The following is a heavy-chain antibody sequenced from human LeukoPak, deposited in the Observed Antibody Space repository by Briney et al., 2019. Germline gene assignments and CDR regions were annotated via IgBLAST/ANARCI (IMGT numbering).Heavy chain of an antibody. CDR1: GGSISSGSYY. CDR3: ARSPIAAFDY. Sequence: PSETLSLTCNVSGGSISSGSYYWGWIRQPPGKGLEWIGTIYDSGSTYYNPSLKSRVTISVDTSKNQFSLKLSSVTAADTAVYYRARSPIAAFDYWGQGTLVTVSS. CDR2: IYDSGST. V-gene: IGHV4-39*07. D-gene: IGHD6-25*01. J-gene: IGHJ4*02.